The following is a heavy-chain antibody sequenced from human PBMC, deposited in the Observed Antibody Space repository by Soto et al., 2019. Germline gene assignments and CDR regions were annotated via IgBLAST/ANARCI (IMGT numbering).Heavy chain of an antibody. J-gene: IGHJ6*02. CDR2: FDPEDGET. CDR1: GYTLTELS. V-gene: IGHV1-24*01. CDR3: ATDTYYDFWSGPGV. D-gene: IGHD3-3*01. Sequence: ASVKVSCKVSGYTLTELSMHWVRQAPGKGREWMGGFDPEDGETIYAQKFQGRVTMTEDTSTDTAYMELSSLRSEDTAVYYCATDTYYDFWSGPGVWGQGXTVTVSS.